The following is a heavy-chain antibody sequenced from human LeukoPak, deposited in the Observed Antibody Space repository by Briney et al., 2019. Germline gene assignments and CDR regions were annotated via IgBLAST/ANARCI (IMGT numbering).Heavy chain of an antibody. CDR1: GFTFSSYS. J-gene: IGHJ4*02. CDR3: AKGPYGSGSPPPDY. Sequence: GGSLRLSCAASGFTFSSYSMNWIRQAPGKGLEWVSYISSSSSTIYYADSVKGRFTISRDNARNSLYLQMNSLRAEDTAVYYCAKGPYGSGSPPPDYWGQGTLVTVSS. CDR2: ISSSSSTI. V-gene: IGHV3-48*04. D-gene: IGHD3-10*01.